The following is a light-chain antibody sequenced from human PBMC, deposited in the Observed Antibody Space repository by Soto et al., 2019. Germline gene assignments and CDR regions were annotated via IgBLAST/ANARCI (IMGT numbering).Light chain of an antibody. CDR1: QSVSSN. J-gene: IGKJ3*01. CDR2: GAS. V-gene: IGKV3-15*01. Sequence: EIVMTQSPATLSVSPGERATLSCRASQSVSSNLAWYQQKPGQAPRLLIYGASTRATGIPARFSGSGSGTEFTLTISSLRSEDFAVYYCQQYNNWPRSFGPGTKVDIK. CDR3: QQYNNWPRS.